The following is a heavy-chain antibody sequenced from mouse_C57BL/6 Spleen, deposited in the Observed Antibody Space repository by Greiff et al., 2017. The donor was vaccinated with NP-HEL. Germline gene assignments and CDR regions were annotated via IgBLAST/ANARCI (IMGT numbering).Heavy chain of an antibody. J-gene: IGHJ3*01. CDR2: INPGNGGT. Sequence: QVQLQQPGAELVKPGASVKLSCKASGYTFTGYCMHWVKQRPGQGLEWIGNINPGNGGTNYNEKFKGKATLTVDTSSSTAYMQLSSLTSEDSAVYYCARPAGEHPAWLAYWGQGTLVTVSA. CDR3: ARPAGEHPAWLAY. CDR1: GYTFTGYC. V-gene: IGHV1-53*01.